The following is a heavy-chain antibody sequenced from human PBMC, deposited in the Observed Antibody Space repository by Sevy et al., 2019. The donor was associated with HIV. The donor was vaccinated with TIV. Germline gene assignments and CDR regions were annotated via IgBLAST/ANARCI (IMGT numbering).Heavy chain of an antibody. CDR2: IIPIFDTT. V-gene: IGHV1-69*13. D-gene: IGHD2-2*01. CDR1: GGTFSTYA. CDR3: ARSGYCDNTTCYSNWFDP. Sequence: SVKVSCKASGGTFSTYAIMWVRQAPGQGLEWMGGIIPIFDTTNYAQKFQGRVTITADDSTSTVYMELTSLRSDDTALFYCARSGYCDNTTCYSNWFDPWGQGTLVTVSS. J-gene: IGHJ5*02.